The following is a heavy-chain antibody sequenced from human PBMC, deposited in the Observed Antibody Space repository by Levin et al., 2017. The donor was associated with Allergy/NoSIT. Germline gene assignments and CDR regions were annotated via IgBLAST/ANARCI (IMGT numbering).Heavy chain of an antibody. CDR2: SNPDSGGT. V-gene: IGHV1-2*02. Sequence: PGGSLRLSCKASGYTFTGYYIHWVRQAPGQGLEWMGWSNPDSGGTDYAQKFQGRVTMTRDTSISTAYMELSSLRSDDTAVYFCARAAAAAKFDYWGQGTLVTVSS. CDR1: GYTFTGYY. D-gene: IGHD6-13*01. CDR3: ARAAAAAKFDY. J-gene: IGHJ4*02.